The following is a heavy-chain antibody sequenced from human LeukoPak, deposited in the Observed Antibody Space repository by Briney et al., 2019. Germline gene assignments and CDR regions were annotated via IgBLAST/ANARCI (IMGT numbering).Heavy chain of an antibody. CDR2: IRYDGSNK. V-gene: IGHV3-30*02. Sequence: PGGSLRLSCAASGFTFSSYGMHWVRQAPGKGLKWVAFIRYDGSNKYYADSVKGRFTISRDNSKNTLYLQMNSLRAEDTAVYYCARQKYLRGPDVEYFDYWGQGTLVTVSS. CDR3: ARQKYLRGPDVEYFDY. CDR1: GFTFSSYG. J-gene: IGHJ4*02. D-gene: IGHD5/OR15-5a*01.